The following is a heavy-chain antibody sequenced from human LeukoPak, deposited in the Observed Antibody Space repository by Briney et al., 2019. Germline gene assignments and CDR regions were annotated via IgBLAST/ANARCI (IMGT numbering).Heavy chain of an antibody. CDR1: GFSISGS. Sequence: GGSLSLTCAVSGFSISGSIHWVRWTPGPGLKGVGRIRSKTNSYATAYSPSVKSRVTVSRDASKNHASLQLNTLTTEDTAVYYCITRRERDAFDISGQREMVTASS. D-gene: IGHD1-1*01. V-gene: IGHV3-73*01. CDR3: ITRRERDAFDI. CDR2: IRSKTNSYAT. J-gene: IGHJ3*02.